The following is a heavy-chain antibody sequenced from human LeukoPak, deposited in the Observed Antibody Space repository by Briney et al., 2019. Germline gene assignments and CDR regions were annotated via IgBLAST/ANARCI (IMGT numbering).Heavy chain of an antibody. CDR1: GFTLSSYE. J-gene: IGHJ3*02. CDR3: TKDRSGYYDGSFDI. Sequence: GGSLRLSCAASGFTLSSYEMTWVRQAPGKGLESTSYIGFSDSTIYYADSVKGRFTISRDNAKNSLYLQMISLRAEDTAFYSCTKDRSGYYDGSFDIWGQGTTVTVSS. V-gene: IGHV3-48*03. CDR2: IGFSDSTI. D-gene: IGHD3-22*01.